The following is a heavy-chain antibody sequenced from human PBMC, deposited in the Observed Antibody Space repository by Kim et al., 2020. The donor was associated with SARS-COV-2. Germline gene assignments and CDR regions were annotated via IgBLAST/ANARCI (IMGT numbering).Heavy chain of an antibody. J-gene: IGHJ4*02. CDR3: TKKRPGLGEHFDF. V-gene: IGHV3-23*01. Sequence: YDPGSVQSRFTISRDNSKNTLYLQMNSLSAEDTARYYCTKKRPGLGEHFDFWGQGTLVTVSS.